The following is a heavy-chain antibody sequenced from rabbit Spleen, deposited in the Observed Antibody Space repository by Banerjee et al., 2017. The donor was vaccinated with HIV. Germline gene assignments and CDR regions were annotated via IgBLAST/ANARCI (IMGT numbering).Heavy chain of an antibody. CDR2: IYAAKGRT. CDR3: ARAIVPWLGLTRFDL. V-gene: IGHV1S43*01. CDR1: GIDFTNYY. J-gene: IGHJ2*02. D-gene: IGHD3-1*01. Sequence: QEQLTETGGGLVQPGGSLTLSCKASGIDFTNYYITWVRQAPGKGLDWIDIIYAAKGRTDYASWVSGRFPRSSDTAQSTVDLKMTSVTAADPAPYFCARAIVPWLGLTRFDLWGPGTLVSVS.